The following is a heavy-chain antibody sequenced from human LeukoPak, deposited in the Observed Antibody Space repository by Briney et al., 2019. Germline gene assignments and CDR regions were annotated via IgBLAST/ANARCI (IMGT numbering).Heavy chain of an antibody. CDR2: ISAYNGNT. CDR3: ASGVGYCSSTSCYGPHNYYYYYMDV. CDR1: GYTFTSYG. V-gene: IGHV1-18*01. J-gene: IGHJ6*03. D-gene: IGHD2-2*01. Sequence: ASVKVSCKASGYTFTSYGISWVRQAPGQGLEWMGWISAYNGNTNYAQKLQGRVTMTTDTSTSTAYMELRSLRSDDTAVYYCASGVGYCSSTSCYGPHNYYYYYMDVWGKGTTVTVSS.